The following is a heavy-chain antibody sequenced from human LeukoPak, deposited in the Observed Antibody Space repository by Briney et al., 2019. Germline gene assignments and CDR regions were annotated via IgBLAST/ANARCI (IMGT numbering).Heavy chain of an antibody. CDR1: GYTFTSYA. CDR2: INAGNGNT. Sequence: ASVKVSCKASGYTFTSYAMHWVRQAPGQRLEWMGWINAGNGNTKYSQKFQGRVTITRNTSASTAYMELSSLRSEDTAVYYCARVERWTSEAFDIWGQGTMVTVSS. J-gene: IGHJ3*02. D-gene: IGHD1-1*01. CDR3: ARVERWTSEAFDI. V-gene: IGHV1-3*01.